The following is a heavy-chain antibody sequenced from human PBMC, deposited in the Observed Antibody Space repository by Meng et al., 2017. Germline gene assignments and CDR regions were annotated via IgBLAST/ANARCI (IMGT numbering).Heavy chain of an antibody. Sequence: SGPTLVKPTQTLTLTCTFSGFSLSTSGMCVSWIRQPPGKALEWLALMDWDDDKYYSTSLKTRLTISKDTSKNQVVLTMTNMDPVDTATYYCARIPYRNYYYYGMDVWGQGTTVTVSS. V-gene: IGHV2-70*01. CDR1: GFSLSTSGMC. D-gene: IGHD4-17*01. J-gene: IGHJ6*02. CDR2: MDWDDDK. CDR3: ARIPYRNYYYYGMDV.